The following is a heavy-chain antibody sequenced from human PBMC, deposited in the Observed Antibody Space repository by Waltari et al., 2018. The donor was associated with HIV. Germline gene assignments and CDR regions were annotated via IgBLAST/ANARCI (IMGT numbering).Heavy chain of an antibody. CDR1: GGSISSYY. CDR3: ASNYYDSSGYRLDAFDI. V-gene: IGHV4-59*08. J-gene: IGHJ3*02. CDR2: IYYSGST. D-gene: IGHD3-22*01. Sequence: QVQLQESGPGLVKPSETLSLTCTVSGGSISSYYWSWIRQPPGKGLEWIGYIYYSGSTNYNPSLKSRVTISVDTSKNQFSLKLSSVTAADTAVYYCASNYYDSSGYRLDAFDIWGQGTMVTVSS.